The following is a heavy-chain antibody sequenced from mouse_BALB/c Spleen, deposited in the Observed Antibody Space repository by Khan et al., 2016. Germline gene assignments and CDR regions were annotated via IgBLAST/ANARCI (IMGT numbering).Heavy chain of an antibody. V-gene: IGHV1-9*01. Sequence: QVQLQQPGAELMKPGASVKISCKATGYTFSSYWIEWVKQRPGHGLEWIGEILPGSGSTNYNEKFKGKATFTADTSSNTAYMQLSSLTSEDSAVYYCARGGRSYAMDYWGQGTSVTVSS. J-gene: IGHJ4*01. CDR1: GYTFSSYW. D-gene: IGHD3-3*01. CDR2: ILPGSGST. CDR3: ARGGRSYAMDY.